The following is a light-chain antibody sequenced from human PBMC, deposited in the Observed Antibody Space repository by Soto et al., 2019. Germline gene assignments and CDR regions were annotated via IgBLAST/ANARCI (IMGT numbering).Light chain of an antibody. J-gene: IGKJ1*01. CDR1: QSISNW. V-gene: IGKV1-5*03. CDR2: KAS. CDR3: QQYKSYRA. Sequence: DLQMTQSPSTLSASVGDRVTITCRASQSISNWLAWHQQKPGKAPKLLIQKASILESGVPSRFSGSGSGTEFTLTINSLQPDDSATYYCQQYKSYRAFGQGTKVEIK.